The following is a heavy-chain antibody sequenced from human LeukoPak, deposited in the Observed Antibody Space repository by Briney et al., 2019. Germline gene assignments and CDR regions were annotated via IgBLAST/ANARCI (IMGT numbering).Heavy chain of an antibody. D-gene: IGHD6-19*01. CDR3: ARVSGSSGWYGIDY. CDR1: GFTFSSYG. V-gene: IGHV3-33*01. Sequence: PGRSLRLSCAASGFTFSSYGMHWVRQAPGKGLEWVAVIWYDGSNKYYADSVKGRFTISRDNSKNTLYLQMNSLRAEDTAVYYCARVSGSSGWYGIDYWGQGTLVTVSS. CDR2: IWYDGSNK. J-gene: IGHJ4*02.